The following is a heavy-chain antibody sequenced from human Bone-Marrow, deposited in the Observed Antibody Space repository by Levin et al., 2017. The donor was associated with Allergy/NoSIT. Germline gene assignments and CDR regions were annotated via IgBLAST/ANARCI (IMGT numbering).Heavy chain of an antibody. CDR3: ARYEDFWSGYKFDY. D-gene: IGHD3-3*01. Sequence: SQTLSLTCSVSGVSISTYYWNWIRQPPGKGLEWIGYIFYNGSTNYSPSLNSRVTISVDTSKNQFSLKLSSVTTADTAVYFCARYEDFWSGYKFDYWGQGALVTVSS. J-gene: IGHJ4*02. CDR1: GVSISTYY. CDR2: IFYNGST. V-gene: IGHV4-59*01.